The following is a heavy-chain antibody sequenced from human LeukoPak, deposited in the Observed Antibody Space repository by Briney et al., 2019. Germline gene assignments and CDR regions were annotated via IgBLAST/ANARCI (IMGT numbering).Heavy chain of an antibody. CDR3: ARDCDTAMVTYYYYYMDV. Sequence: PGGSLRLSCAASGFTVGNNQMTWVRQASGRGLEWVSLVYSGGTTRYADSVKGRFTISRDNSKNTVYLQMNSLRAEDTAVYYCARDCDTAMVTYYYYYMDVWGKGTTVTVSS. CDR2: VYSGGTT. J-gene: IGHJ6*03. V-gene: IGHV3-66*01. D-gene: IGHD5-18*01. CDR1: GFTVGNNQ.